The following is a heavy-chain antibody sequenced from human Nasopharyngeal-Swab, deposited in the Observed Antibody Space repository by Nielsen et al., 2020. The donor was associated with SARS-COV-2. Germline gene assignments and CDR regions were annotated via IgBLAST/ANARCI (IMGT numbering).Heavy chain of an antibody. V-gene: IGHV5-10-1*01. D-gene: IGHD5-18*01. CDR3: ARIVETAQEYDY. Sequence: PREGLEWMGRIDPSDSYTSYSPSFQGHVTISTDKSITTANLQWSSLKASDTAVYYCARIVETAQEYDYWGQGTLVTVSS. CDR2: IDPSDSYT. J-gene: IGHJ4*02.